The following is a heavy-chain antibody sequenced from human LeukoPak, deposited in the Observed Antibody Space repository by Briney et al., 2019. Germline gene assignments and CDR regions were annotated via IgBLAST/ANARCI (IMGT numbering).Heavy chain of an antibody. J-gene: IGHJ4*02. CDR3: ASRKLGNDY. CDR1: GGSVSDYY. D-gene: IGHD7-27*01. V-gene: IGHV4-59*02. Sequence: SETLSLTCTISGGSVSDYYWSWIRQSPGKGLKWIGYIYHTGSTSYSPSLKSRVTISADTSQNQFSLKLSSVTAADTAVYYCASRKLGNDYWGQGTLVTVSS. CDR2: IYHTGST.